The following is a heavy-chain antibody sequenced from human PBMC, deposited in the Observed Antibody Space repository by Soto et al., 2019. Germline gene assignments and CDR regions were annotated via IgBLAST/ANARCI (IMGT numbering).Heavy chain of an antibody. CDR1: GFTFRSYG. CDR2: ISISGGTI. CDR3: TKEKSVINSGYDAFDI. Sequence: GGSLRLSCAASGFTFRSYGMHWARQAPGKGLEWVAYISISGGTIYYGDSVEGRFTISRDNADNSLYLQMNSLRAEDTAVYYCTKEKSVINSGYDAFDIWGRGTVVTVSS. D-gene: IGHD5-12*01. J-gene: IGHJ3*02. V-gene: IGHV3-48*03.